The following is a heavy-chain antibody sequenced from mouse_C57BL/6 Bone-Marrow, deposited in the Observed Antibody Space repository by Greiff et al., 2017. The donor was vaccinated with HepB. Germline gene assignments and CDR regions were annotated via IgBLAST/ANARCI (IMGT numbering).Heavy chain of an antibody. CDR2: ISSGGDYI. CDR3: TRVYDGYYLYYFDY. V-gene: IGHV5-9-1*02. D-gene: IGHD2-3*01. CDR1: GFTFSSYA. J-gene: IGHJ2*01. Sequence: DVQLVESGEGLVKPGGSLKLSCAASGFTFSSYAMSWVRQTPEKRLEWVAYISSGGDYIYYADTVKGRFTISRDNARNTLYLQMSSLKSEDTAMYYCTRVYDGYYLYYFDYWGQGTTLTVSS.